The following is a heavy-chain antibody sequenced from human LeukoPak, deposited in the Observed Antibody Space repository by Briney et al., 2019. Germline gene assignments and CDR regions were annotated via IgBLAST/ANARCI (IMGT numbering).Heavy chain of an antibody. Sequence: SETLSLTCTVSGGSISTSRYYWGWIRQPPGKGLGWLGCIFYSGSTYYNPSLKSRVTISVDTSKKQFSLKLSSVTAADTAVYYCARTVGEPGAEYFQHWGQGTLVTVSS. V-gene: IGHV4-39*01. J-gene: IGHJ1*01. CDR3: ARTVGEPGAEYFQH. CDR2: IFYSGST. D-gene: IGHD3-10*01. CDR1: GGSISTSRYY.